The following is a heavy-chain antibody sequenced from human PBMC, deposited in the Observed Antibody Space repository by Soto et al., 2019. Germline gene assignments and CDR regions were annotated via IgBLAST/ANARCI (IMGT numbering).Heavy chain of an antibody. D-gene: IGHD6-19*01. Sequence: GGSLRLSCAASGFTFSSYWMHWVRQAPGKGLVWVSRINSDGSSTSYADSVKGRFTISRDNAKNTLYLQMNSLRAEDTAVYYCARLPYSSGWDEFDYWGQGTLVTVSS. CDR3: ARLPYSSGWDEFDY. CDR2: INSDGSST. J-gene: IGHJ4*02. V-gene: IGHV3-74*01. CDR1: GFTFSSYW.